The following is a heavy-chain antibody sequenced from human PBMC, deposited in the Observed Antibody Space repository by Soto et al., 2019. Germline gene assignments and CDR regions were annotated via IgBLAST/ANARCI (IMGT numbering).Heavy chain of an antibody. CDR3: ARDAPYYYDSSGSFDY. D-gene: IGHD3-22*01. V-gene: IGHV1-18*01. CDR2: ISAYNGNT. Sequence: GASVKVSCKASGYTFTSYGISWVRQAPGQGLERMGKISAYNGNTNYAQKLQGRVTMTTDTSTSTAYMELRSLRSDDTAVYFCARDAPYYYDSSGSFDYWGQGTLVTVSS. J-gene: IGHJ4*02. CDR1: GYTFTSYG.